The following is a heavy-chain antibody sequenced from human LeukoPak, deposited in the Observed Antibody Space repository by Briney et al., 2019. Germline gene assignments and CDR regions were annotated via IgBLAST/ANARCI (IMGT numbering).Heavy chain of an antibody. J-gene: IGHJ4*02. V-gene: IGHV6-1*01. Sequence: SQTLSLTCAISGDSVSSNSAAWNWIRQSPSRGLEWLGRTYYRSKWYNDYAVSVKSRITINPDTSKNQFSLQLNSVTPEDTAVYYCARDSADYYGSGSYSVYYFDYWGQGTLVTVSS. CDR1: GDSVSSNSAA. CDR3: ARDSADYYGSGSYSVYYFDY. CDR2: TYYRSKWYN. D-gene: IGHD3-10*01.